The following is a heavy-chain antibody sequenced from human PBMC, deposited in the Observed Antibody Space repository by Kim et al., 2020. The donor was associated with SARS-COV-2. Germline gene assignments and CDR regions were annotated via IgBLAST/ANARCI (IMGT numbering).Heavy chain of an antibody. CDR2: IKSKSNGGTT. CDR3: TTYDYGAHRDC. D-gene: IGHD4-17*01. Sequence: GGSLRLSCAASGFTFRNTWMTWVRQAPGKGLEWVGRIKSKSNGGTTEYAAPVKGRFTISRDDSKNTLYLQMNSLKTEDTAIYYCTTYDYGAHRDCWGQGTLVTVSS. V-gene: IGHV3-15*01. J-gene: IGHJ4*02. CDR1: GFTFRNTW.